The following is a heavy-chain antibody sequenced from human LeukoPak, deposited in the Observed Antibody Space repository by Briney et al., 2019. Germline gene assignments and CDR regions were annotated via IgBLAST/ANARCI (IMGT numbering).Heavy chain of an antibody. CDR2: ISSSSSYI. CDR3: ARGSARTGYLPRDY. D-gene: IGHD3/OR15-3a*01. J-gene: IGHJ4*02. V-gene: IGHV3-21*01. CDR1: GFTFSSYS. Sequence: GGSLRLSCAASGFTFSSYSMNWVRQAPGKGLEWVSSISSSSSYIYYADSVKGRFTISRDNAKNSLYLQMNSLRAEDTAVYYCARGSARTGYLPRDYRGQGTLVTVSS.